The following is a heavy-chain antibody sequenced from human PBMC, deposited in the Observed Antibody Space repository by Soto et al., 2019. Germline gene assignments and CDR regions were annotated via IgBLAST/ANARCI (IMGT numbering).Heavy chain of an antibody. CDR1: GFTFSSYS. CDR2: ISSSSSTI. CDR3: ARDKDDFWSGPEHRGLSYYYYYGMDV. V-gene: IGHV3-48*02. Sequence: PGGSLRLSCAASGFTFSSYSMNWVRQAPGKGLEWVSYISSSSSTIHYADSVKGRFTISRENAKNSLYLQMNSLRDEDTAVYYCARDKDDFWSGPEHRGLSYYYYYGMDVWGQGTTVTVSS. D-gene: IGHD3-3*01. J-gene: IGHJ6*02.